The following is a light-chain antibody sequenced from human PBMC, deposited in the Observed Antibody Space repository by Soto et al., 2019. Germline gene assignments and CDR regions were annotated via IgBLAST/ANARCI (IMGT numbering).Light chain of an antibody. CDR2: DTS. J-gene: IGKJ1*01. CDR3: QQYGSSPGK. Sequence: EIVLTQSPGSLSLCPGGRARLSCSAIQNARDSYLAWYQQKPGQAPSLLLYDTSTRATGVPDRFSGSGSGTDFALTISRVEPEDFALYFCQQYGSSPGKFGQGTKVDIK. CDR1: QNARDSY. V-gene: IGKV3-20*01.